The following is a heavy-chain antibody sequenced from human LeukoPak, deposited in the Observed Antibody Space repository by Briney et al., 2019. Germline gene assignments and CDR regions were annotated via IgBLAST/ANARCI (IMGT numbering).Heavy chain of an antibody. V-gene: IGHV1-18*01. CDR1: GYTFTSYG. J-gene: IGHJ6*02. CDR3: ASLRKDGYNTYYYYYGMDV. Sequence: GASVKVSCKASGYTFTSYGISWVRQAPGQGLEWMGWISAYNGNTNYAQKLQGRVTMTTDTSTSTAYMELRSLRSDDTAVYYCASLRKDGYNTYYYYYGMDVWGQGTTVTVSS. D-gene: IGHD5-24*01. CDR2: ISAYNGNT.